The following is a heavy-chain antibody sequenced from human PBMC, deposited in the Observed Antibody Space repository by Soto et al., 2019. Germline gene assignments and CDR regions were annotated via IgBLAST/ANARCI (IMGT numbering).Heavy chain of an antibody. D-gene: IGHD4-4*01. J-gene: IGHJ4*02. CDR2: IGTAGDT. Sequence: EVQLVESGGGLVQPGGSLRLSCAASGFTFSSYDMLWVRQATGKGLEWVSAIGTAGDTYYPGSVKGRFTISRENAKNSLYLQMNSLRAEDTAVYYCARSTTVTSFDYWGQGTLVTVSS. V-gene: IGHV3-13*01. CDR3: ARSTTVTSFDY. CDR1: GFTFSSYD.